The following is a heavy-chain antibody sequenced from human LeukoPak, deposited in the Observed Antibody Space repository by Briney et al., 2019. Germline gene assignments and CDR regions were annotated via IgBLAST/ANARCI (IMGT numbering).Heavy chain of an antibody. CDR2: IYTSGST. CDR1: GGSISSYY. Sequence: SETLSLTCTVSGGSISSYYWSWVRQPAGKGLEWIGRIYTSGSTNYNPSLKSRVTMSVDTSKNQFSLKLSSVTAADTAVYYCARGQRGSGSGYYMDVWGKGTTVTISS. CDR3: ARGQRGSGSGYYMDV. V-gene: IGHV4-4*07. D-gene: IGHD3-10*01. J-gene: IGHJ6*03.